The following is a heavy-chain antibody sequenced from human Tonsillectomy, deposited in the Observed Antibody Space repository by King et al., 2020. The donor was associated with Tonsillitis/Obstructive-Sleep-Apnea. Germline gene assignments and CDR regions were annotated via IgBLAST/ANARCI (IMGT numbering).Heavy chain of an antibody. V-gene: IGHV7-4-1*02. CDR2: INTNTGNP. D-gene: IGHD3-22*01. CDR1: GHTFSSSV. Sequence: QLVQSGSELKKPGASVKVSCKARGHTFSSSVMNWVRQAPGQGLEWMGWINTNTGNPTYAQAFTGRFVFSLDSSVSTAYLQISSLKAEDTAVYYCARAQNCDSSGLRHYYMDVWGKETTVTVSS. J-gene: IGHJ6*03. CDR3: ARAQNCDSSGLRHYYMDV.